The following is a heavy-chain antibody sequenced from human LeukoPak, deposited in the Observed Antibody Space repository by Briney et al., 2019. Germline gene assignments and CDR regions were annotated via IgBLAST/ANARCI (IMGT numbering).Heavy chain of an antibody. CDR1: GFLFSIYS. Sequence: PGGSLRLSCAASGFLFSIYSMSWVPQAPGKGLEWVSAITGRGGSTYYTDVVKGRFTISREDSKNTLYLKMNSLKAEDTAVYYCAKDPSAVAAPDAFDIWGQGTMVTVSS. CDR2: ITGRGGST. J-gene: IGHJ3*02. V-gene: IGHV3-23*01. CDR3: AKDPSAVAAPDAFDI. D-gene: IGHD6-19*01.